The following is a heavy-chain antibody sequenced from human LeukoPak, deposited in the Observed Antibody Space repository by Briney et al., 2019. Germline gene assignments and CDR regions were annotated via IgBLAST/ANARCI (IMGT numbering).Heavy chain of an antibody. CDR3: AKGRSYNYTAHPFDY. V-gene: IGHV3-9*03. J-gene: IGHJ4*02. CDR2: ISWNSGSI. CDR1: GFTFDDYA. Sequence: PGGSLRLSCAASGFTFDDYAMHWVRQAPGKGLEWVSGISWNSGSIGYVDSVKGRFTISRDSAKSSLYLQMNSLRAEDMAVYYCAKGRSYNYTAHPFDYWGQGTLVTVSS. D-gene: IGHD3-16*01.